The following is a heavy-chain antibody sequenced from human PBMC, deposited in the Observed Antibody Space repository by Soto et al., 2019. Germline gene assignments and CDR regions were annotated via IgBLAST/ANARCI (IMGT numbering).Heavy chain of an antibody. CDR3: TRAGDDFWSGYSHYYYGMDV. Sequence: SETLSLTCTVSGGSITNNNYYWSWIRQSPGKGLEWIGHIYDSGTTYNNPSLESRVTISLDTSKNQFSLKLSSVTAADTAVYYCTRAGDDFWSGYSHYYYGMDVWGQGTTVTVSS. CDR2: IYDSGTT. D-gene: IGHD3-3*01. V-gene: IGHV4-30-4*01. CDR1: GGSITNNNYY. J-gene: IGHJ6*02.